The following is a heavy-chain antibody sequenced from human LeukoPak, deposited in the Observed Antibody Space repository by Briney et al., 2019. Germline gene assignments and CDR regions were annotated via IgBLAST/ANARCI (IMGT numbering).Heavy chain of an antibody. CDR1: GYTFTSYD. CDR3: ARARYGWRFGKSQLGPLYFDY. V-gene: IGHV1-8*01. D-gene: IGHD3-10*01. Sequence: ASVKVSCKASGYTFTSYDINWVRQATGQGLEWMGWMNPNSGNTGYAQKFQGGVTMTRNTSISTAYMELSSLRSEDTAVYYCARARYGWRFGKSQLGPLYFDYWGQGTLVTVSS. CDR2: MNPNSGNT. J-gene: IGHJ4*02.